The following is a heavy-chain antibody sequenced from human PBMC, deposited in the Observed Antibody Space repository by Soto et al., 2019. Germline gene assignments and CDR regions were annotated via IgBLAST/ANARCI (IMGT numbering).Heavy chain of an antibody. J-gene: IGHJ6*02. CDR1: GFTFDDYA. CDR2: INWNSETV. V-gene: IGHV3-9*01. Sequence: GGSVRLSXAPSGFTFDDYAMHWVRQIPGKGLEWVSGINWNSETVGYADSVKGRFTISRDSAKNSLYLQMTTLRPEDTALYFCARDQDLGGYDLRPMYGLDVWGQGTTVTVSS. CDR3: ARDQDLGGYDLRPMYGLDV. D-gene: IGHD5-12*01.